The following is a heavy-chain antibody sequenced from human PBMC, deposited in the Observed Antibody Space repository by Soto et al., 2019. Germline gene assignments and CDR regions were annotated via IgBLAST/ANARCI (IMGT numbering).Heavy chain of an antibody. D-gene: IGHD6-13*01. CDR3: ARAVGGSSSRGDY. J-gene: IGHJ4*02. CDR2: INADNGNT. Sequence: QVQLVQSGAEEKKPGASVKVSCKASGYTFTSYAMHWVRQAPGQRLEWMGWINADNGNTKYSQKFQGRVTITRDTSASTAYMELSSLRSEDTAVYYCARAVGGSSSRGDYWGQGTLVTVSS. V-gene: IGHV1-3*05. CDR1: GYTFTSYA.